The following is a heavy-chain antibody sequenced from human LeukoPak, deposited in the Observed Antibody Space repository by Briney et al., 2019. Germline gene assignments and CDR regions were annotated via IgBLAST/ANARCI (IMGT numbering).Heavy chain of an antibody. CDR2: IHYSGRT. D-gene: IGHD3-10*01. J-gene: IGHJ6*02. V-gene: IGHV4-59*08. Sequence: SETLSLTCTVSGGSISSHFWSWIRQPTGKGLEWIGYIHYSGRTNYNPSLKSRVTISVDTSKNQFSLKLSSVTAADTAVYYCAKTPTRRDYGSGSYYTDYYYYGMDVWGQGTTVTVSS. CDR3: AKTPTRRDYGSGSYYTDYYYYGMDV. CDR1: GGSISSHF.